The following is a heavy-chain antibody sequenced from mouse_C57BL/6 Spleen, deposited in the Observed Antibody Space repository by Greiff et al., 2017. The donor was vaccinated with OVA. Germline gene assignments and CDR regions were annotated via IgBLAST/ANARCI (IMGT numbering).Heavy chain of an antibody. D-gene: IGHD1-1*01. CDR2: IDPETGGT. J-gene: IGHJ1*03. CDR3: TRSEYYGSSCWYFEV. Sequence: VQLQQSGAELVRPGASVTLSCKASGYTFTDYEMHWLKQTPVHGLEWIGAIDPETGGTAYNQKFKGKAILTADKSSGAAYMELRSLTSEDSAVYYCTRSEYYGSSCWYFEVWGTGTTVTVSS. CDR1: GYTFTDYE. V-gene: IGHV1-15*01.